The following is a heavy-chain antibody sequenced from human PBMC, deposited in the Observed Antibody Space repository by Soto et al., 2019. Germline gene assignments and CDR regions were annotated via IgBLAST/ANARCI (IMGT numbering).Heavy chain of an antibody. D-gene: IGHD3-3*01. J-gene: IGHJ4*02. CDR1: GYSFTSYW. V-gene: IGHV5-51*01. Sequence: PGESLKISFKGSGYSFTSYWIVWVLQMPGKVLAWRGIIYPSDSETRYRKSCQGQVTISADKSLSSASLQWSSMRASDTAMYYCARGGVSTRTFGDGGQGTPVTVSS. CDR3: ARGGVSTRTFGD. CDR2: IYPSDSET.